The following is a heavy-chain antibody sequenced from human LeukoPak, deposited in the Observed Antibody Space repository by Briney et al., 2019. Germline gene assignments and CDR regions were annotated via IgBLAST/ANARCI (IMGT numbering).Heavy chain of an antibody. CDR3: AKWGPYCVGDYCPALDS. J-gene: IGHJ4*02. D-gene: IGHD2-21*02. CDR1: RFTFSNYW. Sequence: GGSLRLSCVASRFTFSNYWMNWVRQAPGKGLEWVANINQDGSKKRYADSMKGRFTISRDNAKESLYLQLNSLRAEDTAVYYCAKWGPYCVGDYCPALDSWGPGTLVTVSS. CDR2: INQDGSKK. V-gene: IGHV3-7*01.